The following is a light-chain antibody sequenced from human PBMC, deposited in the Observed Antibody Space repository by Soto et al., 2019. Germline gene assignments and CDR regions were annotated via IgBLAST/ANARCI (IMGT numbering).Light chain of an antibody. CDR1: IRAVGAYNL. Sequence: QSALTQPASVSESPGQSITLSCAGTIRAVGAYNLVSWYQQYPGRAPQLILYEVRNRPSGISFRFSGFKSGNTASMTISGLQAEDEADDYCSSFTSSNTLIFGRGIKLT. CDR2: EVR. J-gene: IGLJ2*01. CDR3: SSFTSSNTLI. V-gene: IGLV2-14*01.